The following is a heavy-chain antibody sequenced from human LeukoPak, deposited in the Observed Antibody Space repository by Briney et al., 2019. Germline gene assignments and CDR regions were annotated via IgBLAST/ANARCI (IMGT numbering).Heavy chain of an antibody. Sequence: GRSLRLSCAASGFTFDDYAMHWVLQAQGKGLEWVSGISWNSGSIGYADSVKGRFTISRDNAKNSLYLQMNSLRAEDTALYYCAKDIGGYSSGYLSWGQGTLVTVSS. CDR3: AKDIGGYSSGYLS. D-gene: IGHD3-22*01. J-gene: IGHJ4*02. CDR1: GFTFDDYA. CDR2: ISWNSGSI. V-gene: IGHV3-9*01.